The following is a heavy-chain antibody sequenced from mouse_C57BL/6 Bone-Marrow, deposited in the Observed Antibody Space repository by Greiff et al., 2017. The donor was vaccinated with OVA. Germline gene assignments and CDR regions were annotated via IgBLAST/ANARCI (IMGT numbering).Heavy chain of an antibody. J-gene: IGHJ4*01. CDR3: ARWYCAMDD. CDR1: GYTFTSYW. V-gene: IGHV1-7*01. Sequence: QAQLQQSGAELAKPGVSVKLSCKAFGYTFTSYWMHWVKQRRGQGLEWIGYINPSSGYTKYHQKFKDKATLTADKSSSTAYMQLSSLTYEDSAVYYCARWYCAMDDWGQGTTVTVAS. CDR2: INPSSGYT.